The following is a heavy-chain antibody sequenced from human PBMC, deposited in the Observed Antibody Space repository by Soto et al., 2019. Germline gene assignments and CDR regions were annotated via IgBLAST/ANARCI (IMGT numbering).Heavy chain of an antibody. CDR1: GGSFSGYY. CDR3: ARGRFGDYDYYYYYYMDV. Sequence: SETLSLTCAVYGGSFSGYYWSWIRQTPGKGLEWIGYIYYSGSTYYNPSLKSRVTISVDTSKNQFSLKLSSVTAADTAVYYCARGRFGDYDYYYYYYMDVWGKGTTVTVSS. V-gene: IGHV4-34*09. D-gene: IGHD3-10*01. J-gene: IGHJ6*03. CDR2: IYYSGST.